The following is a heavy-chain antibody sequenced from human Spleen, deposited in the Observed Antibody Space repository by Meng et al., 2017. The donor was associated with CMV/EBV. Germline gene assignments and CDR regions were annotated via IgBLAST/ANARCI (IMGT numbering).Heavy chain of an antibody. Sequence: SWAAAGFTVRSNYMSGGRQAPGKGVEWVSVIYSGGSTYYADSVRGRFTITRDNSKNTLYLQMNSLRAEDTAVYYCASVVFRSYYHYGMDVWGQGTTVTVSS. V-gene: IGHV3-66*02. CDR3: ASVVFRSYYHYGMDV. CDR2: IYSGGST. J-gene: IGHJ6*01. D-gene: IGHD2-21*01. CDR1: GFTVRSNY.